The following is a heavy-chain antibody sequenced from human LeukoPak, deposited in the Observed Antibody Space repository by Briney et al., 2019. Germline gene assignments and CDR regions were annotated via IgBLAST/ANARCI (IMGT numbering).Heavy chain of an antibody. V-gene: IGHV3-64D*09. CDR2: ISSNGGTT. Sequence: GGSLRLSCSASGFTFSNHAMHWVRQAPGKGLEFVAAISSNGGTTYHADSVEGRFAISRDNSKDTLFLQMTFLRIEDTAVYYCVRDPAAYYYDSTFDYWGQGTLVTVSS. CDR1: GFTFSNHA. D-gene: IGHD3-22*01. CDR3: VRDPAAYYYDSTFDY. J-gene: IGHJ4*02.